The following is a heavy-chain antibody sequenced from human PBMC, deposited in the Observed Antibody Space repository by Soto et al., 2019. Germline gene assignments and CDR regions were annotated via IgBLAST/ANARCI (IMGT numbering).Heavy chain of an antibody. J-gene: IGHJ5*02. CDR2: IYYSGST. CDR1: GGSISSYY. CDR3: ASSYYDILTGYYPFDP. V-gene: IGHV4-59*08. D-gene: IGHD3-9*01. Sequence: SETLSLTCTVSGGSISSYYWSWIRQPPGKGLEWIGYIYYSGSTNYNPSLKSRVTISVDTSKNQFSLKLSSVTAADTAVYYCASSYYDILTGYYPFDPWGQGTLVTVSS.